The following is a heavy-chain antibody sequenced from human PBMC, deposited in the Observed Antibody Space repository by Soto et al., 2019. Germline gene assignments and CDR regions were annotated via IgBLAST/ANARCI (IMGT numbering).Heavy chain of an antibody. V-gene: IGHV5-51*01. CDR2: IYPGDSDT. CDR1: GYNFANYW. D-gene: IGHD2-2*01. Sequence: GESLKISCKVSGYNFANYWIGWVRQMPGKGLEWMGIIYPGDSDTRYSPSFQGQVTISADKSISTAYLQWSSLKASDTAMYYCARPYCSSTSCYSPPDFWGQGTLVTVSS. CDR3: ARPYCSSTSCYSPPDF. J-gene: IGHJ4*02.